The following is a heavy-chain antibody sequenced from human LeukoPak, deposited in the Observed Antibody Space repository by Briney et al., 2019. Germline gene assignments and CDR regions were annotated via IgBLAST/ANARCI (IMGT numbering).Heavy chain of an antibody. V-gene: IGHV1-46*01. CDR2: INPSGGST. CDR1: GGTFSSYT. D-gene: IGHD6-13*01. Sequence: AASVKVSCKASGGTFSSYTISWVRQAPGQGLEWMGIINPSGGSTSYAQKFQGRVTMTRDTSTSTVYMELSSLRSEDTAVYYCARVSIAAADTSYFDYWGQGTLVTVSS. CDR3: ARVSIAAADTSYFDY. J-gene: IGHJ4*02.